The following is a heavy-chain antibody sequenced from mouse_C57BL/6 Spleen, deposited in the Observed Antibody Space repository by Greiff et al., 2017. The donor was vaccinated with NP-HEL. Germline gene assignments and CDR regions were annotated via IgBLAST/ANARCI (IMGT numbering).Heavy chain of an antibody. CDR2: IWSGGST. D-gene: IGHD2-5*01. CDR1: GFSLTSYG. V-gene: IGHV2-2*01. Sequence: VKLVESGPGLVQPSQSLSITCTVSGFSLTSYGVHWVRQSPGKGLEWLGVIWSGGSTDYNAAFISRLSSSKDNTKSQIFFKMNSLQADDTAIYYCARNEASYYSNYVAYWGQGTLVTVSA. CDR3: ARNEASYYSNYVAY. J-gene: IGHJ3*01.